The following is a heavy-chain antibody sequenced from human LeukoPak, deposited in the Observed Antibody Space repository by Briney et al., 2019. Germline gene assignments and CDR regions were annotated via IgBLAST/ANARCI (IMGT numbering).Heavy chain of an antibody. CDR2: ISYDGSNK. Sequence: PGGSLRLSCTASGFTFESYGMYWVRQAPGKGLEWVAVISYDGSNKYYADSVKGRFTISRDNSKNTLYLQMNSLRAEDTAVYYCARAHPGDYSDFQFDYWGQGTLVTVSS. CDR3: ARAHPGDYSDFQFDY. V-gene: IGHV3-30*03. D-gene: IGHD4-11*01. J-gene: IGHJ4*02. CDR1: GFTFESYG.